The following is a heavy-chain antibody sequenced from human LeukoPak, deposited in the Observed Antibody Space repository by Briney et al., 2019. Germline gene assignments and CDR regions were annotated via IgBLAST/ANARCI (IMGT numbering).Heavy chain of an antibody. J-gene: IGHJ4*02. CDR3: GKTTTGYSSGRYPGWPVDY. Sequence: GGSLRLSCAASGFTFNSYAMYWVRQAPGKGLEWVSGIFGSGGSAHHADSVKGRFTISRDNSKNTVYLQMDSLRVEDTGVYYCGKTTTGYSSGRYPGWPVDYWGQGTLVTVSS. D-gene: IGHD6-19*01. CDR2: IFGSGGSA. CDR1: GFTFNSYA. V-gene: IGHV3-23*01.